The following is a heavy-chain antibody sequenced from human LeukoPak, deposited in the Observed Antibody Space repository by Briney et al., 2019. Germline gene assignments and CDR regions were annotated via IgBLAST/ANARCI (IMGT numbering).Heavy chain of an antibody. CDR2: MNPNSGNT. CDR1: GYTFTSYD. CDR3: ARNAIYCSGGSCDYYYYYTDV. Sequence: ASVKVSCKASGYTFTSYDINWVRQATGQGLEWMGWMNPNSGNTGYAQKFQGRVTMTRNTSISTAYMELSSLRSEDTAVYYCARNAIYCSGGSCDYYYYYTDVWGKGTTVTVSS. J-gene: IGHJ6*03. V-gene: IGHV1-8*01. D-gene: IGHD2-15*01.